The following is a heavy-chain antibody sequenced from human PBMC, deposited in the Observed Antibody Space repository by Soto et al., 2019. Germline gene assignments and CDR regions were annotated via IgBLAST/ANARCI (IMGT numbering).Heavy chain of an antibody. CDR1: GFTFSSYS. CDR3: ARDPNIVLVPAALRSYYYYYGMDV. J-gene: IGHJ6*02. Sequence: PGGSLRLSCAASGFTFSSYSMNWVRQAPGKGLEWVSYISSSSTTKYYADSVKGRFTISRDNAKNSLYLQMNSLRAEDTAVYYCARDPNIVLVPAALRSYYYYYGMDVWGQGTTVTVSS. D-gene: IGHD2-2*01. V-gene: IGHV3-48*04. CDR2: ISSSSTTK.